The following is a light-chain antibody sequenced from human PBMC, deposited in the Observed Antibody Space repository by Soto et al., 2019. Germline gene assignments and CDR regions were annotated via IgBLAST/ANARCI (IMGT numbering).Light chain of an antibody. V-gene: IGKV3-11*01. CDR3: QQSSNWLFT. CDR1: QSVSSY. Sequence: EIVLTQSPATLSLSPGERATLSCRAGQSVSSYLAWYQQKPGQAPRLLIYDASNRATGIPARFSGSGSGTDFTLTISSLEPEDFAVYYCQQSSNWLFTFGPGTKVDIK. CDR2: DAS. J-gene: IGKJ3*01.